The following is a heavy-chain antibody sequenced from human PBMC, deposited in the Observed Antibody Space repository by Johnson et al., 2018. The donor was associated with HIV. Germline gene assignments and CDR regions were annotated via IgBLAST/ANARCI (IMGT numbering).Heavy chain of an antibody. Sequence: VQLVESGGGLVQPGGSLRLSCAASGFTFSSYWMHWVRQAPGKGLVWVSRINSDGSSTRYADSVKGRFTVSRDNAKNKLYLQMNSLRAEDTAVYYCARGAWSYCGGDCYGYPPDAFDIWGQGTMATVSS. CDR1: GFTFSSYW. J-gene: IGHJ3*02. D-gene: IGHD2-21*02. CDR2: INSDGSST. CDR3: ARGAWSYCGGDCYGYPPDAFDI. V-gene: IGHV3-74*01.